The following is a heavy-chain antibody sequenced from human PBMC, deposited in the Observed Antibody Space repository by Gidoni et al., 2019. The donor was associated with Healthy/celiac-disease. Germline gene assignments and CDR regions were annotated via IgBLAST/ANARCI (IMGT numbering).Heavy chain of an antibody. CDR1: GFTFSSYS. CDR3: ARDRYSSPVSGSYGMDV. CDR2: ISSSSSYI. D-gene: IGHD6-13*01. J-gene: IGHJ6*02. Sequence: EVQLVESGGGLVKPGGSLRLSCAASGFTFSSYSMNWVRQAPGKGLEGVSSISSSSSYIYYADSVKGRFTISRDNAKNSLYLQMNSLRAEDTAVYYCARDRYSSPVSGSYGMDVWGQGTTVTVSS. V-gene: IGHV3-21*01.